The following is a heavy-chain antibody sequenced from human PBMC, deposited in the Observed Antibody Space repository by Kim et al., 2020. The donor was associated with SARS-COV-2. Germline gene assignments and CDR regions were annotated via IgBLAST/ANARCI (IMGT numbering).Heavy chain of an antibody. J-gene: IGHJ6*03. CDR1: GFTLATSW. D-gene: IGHD5-12*01. CDR2: INQDGTER. CDR3: ARLSHGYVNYFYFYYMD. V-gene: IGHV3-7*01. Sequence: GGSLRLSCSVSGFTLATSWMTWVRQVPGKGLEWVANINQDGTERHYADPAKGRFTISTDISKNSLYLHMDRLRADDTAVYYCARLSHGYVNYFYFYYMD.